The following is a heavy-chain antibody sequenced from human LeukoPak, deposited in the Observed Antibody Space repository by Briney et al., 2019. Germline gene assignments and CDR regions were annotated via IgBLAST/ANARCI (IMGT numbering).Heavy chain of an antibody. CDR1: GFAFSNYG. CDR2: IAYDGSDK. Sequence: PGRSLRLSCVASGFAFSNYGMHWGRQAPGKRLEWVAVIAYDGSDKYYADSVKGRFTIHRDNSKNTLYLQMNSLRTEDTAVYYCAKDKGREGDYWGQGNLVTVS. V-gene: IGHV3-30*18. D-gene: IGHD1-26*01. J-gene: IGHJ4*01. CDR3: AKDKGREGDY.